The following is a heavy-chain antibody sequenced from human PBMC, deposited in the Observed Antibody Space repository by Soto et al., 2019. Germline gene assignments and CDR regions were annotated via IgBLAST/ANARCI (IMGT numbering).Heavy chain of an antibody. Sequence: ASVKVSCKASGYTFTSYGISWVRQAPGQGLEWMGWISAYNGNTNYAQKLQGRVTMTTDTSTSTACMELRSLRSDDTAVYYCARSRIQLWRGWFDPWGQGTLVTVSS. D-gene: IGHD5-18*01. V-gene: IGHV1-18*01. CDR2: ISAYNGNT. CDR3: ARSRIQLWRGWFDP. CDR1: GYTFTSYG. J-gene: IGHJ5*02.